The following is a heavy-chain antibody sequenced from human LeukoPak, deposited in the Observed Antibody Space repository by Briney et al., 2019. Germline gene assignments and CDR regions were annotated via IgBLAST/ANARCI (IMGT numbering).Heavy chain of an antibody. V-gene: IGHV7-4-1*02. D-gene: IGHD7-27*01. CDR1: GYTFTSYG. CDR3: AREKPPGVLGS. J-gene: IGHJ4*02. CDR2: INTNTGNP. Sequence: GASVKVSCKASGYTFTSYGISWVRQAPGQGLEWMGWINTNTGNPTYAQGFTGRFVFSLDTSVSTAYLQISSLKAEDTAVYYCAREKPPGVLGSWGQGTLVTVSS.